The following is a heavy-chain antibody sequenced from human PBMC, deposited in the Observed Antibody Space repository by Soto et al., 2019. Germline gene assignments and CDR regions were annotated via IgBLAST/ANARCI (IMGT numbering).Heavy chain of an antibody. CDR2: ISAYNGNT. D-gene: IGHD6-13*01. CDR1: GYTFTSYG. Sequence: GASVKVSCKASGYTFTSYGISWVRQDPGQGLEWMGWISAYNGNTNYAQKLQGRVTMTTDTSTSTAYMELRSLRSDDTAVYYCARDLGARRAAAGGRGYYGMDVWGQGTTVTVSS. CDR3: ARDLGARRAAAGGRGYYGMDV. J-gene: IGHJ6*02. V-gene: IGHV1-18*04.